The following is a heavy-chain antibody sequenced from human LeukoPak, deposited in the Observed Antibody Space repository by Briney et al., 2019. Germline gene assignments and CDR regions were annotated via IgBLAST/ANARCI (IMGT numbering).Heavy chain of an antibody. CDR2: INHSGST. Sequence: SETLSLTCAVYGGSFSGYYWSWIRQPPGKGLEWIGEINHSGSTNYNPFLKSRVTISVDTSKNQFSLKLSSVTAADTAVYYCARGNGYSSGWYLNYYYYGMDVWGQGTTVTVSS. V-gene: IGHV4-34*01. D-gene: IGHD6-19*01. J-gene: IGHJ6*02. CDR1: GGSFSGYY. CDR3: ARGNGYSSGWYLNYYYYGMDV.